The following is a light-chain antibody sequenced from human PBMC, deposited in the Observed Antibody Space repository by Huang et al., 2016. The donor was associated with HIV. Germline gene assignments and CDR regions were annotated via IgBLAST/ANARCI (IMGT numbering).Light chain of an antibody. CDR2: WAS. V-gene: IGKV4-1*01. J-gene: IGKJ5*01. CDR1: QPLLSTANNKSY. Sequence: DIVMTQSPGSLTVSLGERASINCTSSQPLLSTANNKSYLAWYQQKPRQPPKALIYWASNRESGVPERFSGSGSGTDFTLTISSLQAEDVALHYCQQYYSASITFGQGTRVEI. CDR3: QQYYSASIT.